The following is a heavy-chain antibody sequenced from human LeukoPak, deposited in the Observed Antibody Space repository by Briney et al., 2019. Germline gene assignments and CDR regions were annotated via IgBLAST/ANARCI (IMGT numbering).Heavy chain of an antibody. V-gene: IGHV5-51*01. CDR2: IHPGDSDT. Sequence: GESLKISCQGSGYRFTDYWIGWVRQMPGKGPEWMAIIHPGDSDTRYSPSFQGRVTISADKSISTAYLQWSSLKASDTAMYYCAAGWYGGPYDYWSQGILVTVSS. CDR1: GYRFTDYW. D-gene: IGHD6-19*01. CDR3: AAGWYGGPYDY. J-gene: IGHJ4*02.